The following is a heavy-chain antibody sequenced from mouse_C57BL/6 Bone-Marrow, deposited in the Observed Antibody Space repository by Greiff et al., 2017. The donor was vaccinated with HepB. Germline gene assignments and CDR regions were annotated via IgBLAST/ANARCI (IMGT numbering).Heavy chain of an antibody. Sequence: QIQLQQPGAELVKPGASVKLSCKASGYTFTSYWMHWVKQRPGQGLEWIGMIHPNSGSTNYNEKFKSKATLTVDKSSSTAYMQLSSLTSEDSAVYYCASLGRSYFDYWGQGTTLTVSS. CDR1: GYTFTSYW. D-gene: IGHD4-1*01. CDR2: IHPNSGST. V-gene: IGHV1-64*01. CDR3: ASLGRSYFDY. J-gene: IGHJ2*01.